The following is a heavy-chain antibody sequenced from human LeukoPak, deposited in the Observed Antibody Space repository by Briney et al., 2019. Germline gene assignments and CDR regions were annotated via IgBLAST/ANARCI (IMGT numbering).Heavy chain of an antibody. Sequence: GGSLRLSCAASGFTFSSYSMNWVRQAPGKGLEWVANIKQDGSEKYYVDSVKGRFTISRDNAKNSLYLQMNSLRAEDTAVYYCAREQVGAYYFDYWGQGTLVTVSS. CDR3: AREQVGAYYFDY. D-gene: IGHD1-26*01. CDR1: GFTFSSYS. V-gene: IGHV3-7*01. J-gene: IGHJ4*02. CDR2: IKQDGSEK.